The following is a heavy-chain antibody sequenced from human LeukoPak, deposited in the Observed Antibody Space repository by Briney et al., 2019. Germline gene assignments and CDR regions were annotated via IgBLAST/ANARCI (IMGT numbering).Heavy chain of an antibody. J-gene: IGHJ4*02. CDR3: AKSDDSSGYYYGIVY. CDR2: ISGSGSST. CDR1: GFTFSSYA. Sequence: GGSPRLSCAASGFTFSSYAMSWVRQAPGKGLEWASAISGSGSSTYYSDSVKGRFTISRDNSKNTLYLQMNSLRAEDTAVYYCAKSDDSSGYYYGIVYWGQGTLVTVSS. D-gene: IGHD3-22*01. V-gene: IGHV3-23*01.